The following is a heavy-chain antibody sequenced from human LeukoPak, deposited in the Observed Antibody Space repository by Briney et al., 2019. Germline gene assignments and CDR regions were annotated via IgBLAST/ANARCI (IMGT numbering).Heavy chain of an antibody. CDR2: IYHSGST. CDR1: GGSISSGGYS. CDR3: AVYYYDSSGYYPPFDY. V-gene: IGHV4-30-2*01. Sequence: PSETLSLTCAVSGGSISSGGYSWSWIRQPPGKGLEWIGYIYHSGSTYYNPSLKSRVTISVDTSKNQFSLKLSSVTAADTAVYYCAVYYYDSSGYYPPFDYWGQGALVTVSS. J-gene: IGHJ4*02. D-gene: IGHD3-22*01.